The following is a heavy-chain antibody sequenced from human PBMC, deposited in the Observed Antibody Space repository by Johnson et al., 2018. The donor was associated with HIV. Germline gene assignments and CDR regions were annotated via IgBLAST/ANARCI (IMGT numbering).Heavy chain of an antibody. CDR3: ARDKVGVSAFDI. CDR1: GFTVSAYY. CDR2: IYSGGST. V-gene: IGHV3-66*01. D-gene: IGHD3-16*01. J-gene: IGHJ3*02. Sequence: EVQLVESGGGVVQPGRSLRLSCAASGFTVSAYYMSWVRQAPGKGLEWVSVIYSGGSTYYADSVKGRFTISRDNSKNTLYLQMNSLRAEDTAVYYCARDKVGVSAFDIWGQGTMVTVSS.